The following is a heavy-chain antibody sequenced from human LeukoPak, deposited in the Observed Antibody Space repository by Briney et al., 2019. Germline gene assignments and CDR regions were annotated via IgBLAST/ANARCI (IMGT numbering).Heavy chain of an antibody. CDR3: ARDSSSGSSFDY. D-gene: IGHD1-26*01. J-gene: IGHJ4*02. CDR1: GFTFSSYR. CDR2: ISSSSSYI. Sequence: GGALRLSCAASGFTFSSYRMNWVRQAPGKGLEWVSSISSSSSYIYYADSVKGRFTISRDNAKNSLYLQMNSLRAEDTAVYYCARDSSSGSSFDYWGQGTLVTVSS. V-gene: IGHV3-21*01.